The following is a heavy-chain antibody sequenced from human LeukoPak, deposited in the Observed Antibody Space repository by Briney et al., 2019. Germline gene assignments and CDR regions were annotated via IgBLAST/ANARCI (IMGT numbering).Heavy chain of an antibody. CDR2: ISAYNGNT. V-gene: IGHV1-18*01. J-gene: IGHJ4*02. CDR3: ARDKFERIYCSSTSCYPFDY. Sequence: GASVKVSCXASGYTFTSYGISWVRQAPGRGLEWMGWISAYNGNTNYAQKLQGRVTMTTDTSTSTAYMELRSLRSDDTAVYYCARDKFERIYCSSTSCYPFDYWGQGTLVTVSS. D-gene: IGHD2-2*01. CDR1: GYTFTSYG.